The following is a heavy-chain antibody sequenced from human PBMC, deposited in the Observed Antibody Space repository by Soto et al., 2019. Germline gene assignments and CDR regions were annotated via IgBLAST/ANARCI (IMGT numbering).Heavy chain of an antibody. CDR2: IYSGGST. Sequence: EVQLVESGGGLIQPGGSLRLSCAASGFTVSSNYMSWVRQAPGKGLEWVSVIYSGGSTYYADAVKGRFTISRDNSKNTLYLQMNSLRAEDTAVYYCARAPVWEVWAFEGWGQVTLVTVS. CDR1: GFTVSSNY. V-gene: IGHV3-53*01. CDR3: ARAPVWEVWAFEG. J-gene: IGHJ4*02. D-gene: IGHD1-26*01.